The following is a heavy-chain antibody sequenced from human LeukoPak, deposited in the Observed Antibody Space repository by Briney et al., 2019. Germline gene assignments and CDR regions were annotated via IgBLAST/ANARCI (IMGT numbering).Heavy chain of an antibody. Sequence: ASVKVSCKASGYTFTGYYMHWVRQAPGQGLEWMGWINPNSGGTNYAQKFQGRVTMTRDTSISTAYMELSSLRSEDTAVYYCARDYRSGYTYWGQGTLVTVSS. J-gene: IGHJ4*02. CDR3: ARDYRSGYTY. CDR1: GYTFTGYY. CDR2: INPNSGGT. D-gene: IGHD3-22*01. V-gene: IGHV1-2*02.